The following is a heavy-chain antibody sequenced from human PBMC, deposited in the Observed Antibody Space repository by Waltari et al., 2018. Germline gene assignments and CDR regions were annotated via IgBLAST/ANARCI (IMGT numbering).Heavy chain of an antibody. CDR3: ARIGYCSGGSCSSVDY. CDR2: ISAYNGNT. J-gene: IGHJ4*02. D-gene: IGHD2-15*01. CDR1: GYTFTSYG. V-gene: IGHV1-18*01. Sequence: QVQLVQSGAEVKKPGASVKVSCKAFGYTFTSYGISWGRWAPGTGLEWMGGISAYNGNTNYAQKLQGRVTMTTDTSTSTAYMELRSLRSDDTAVYYCARIGYCSGGSCSSVDYWGQGTLVTVSS.